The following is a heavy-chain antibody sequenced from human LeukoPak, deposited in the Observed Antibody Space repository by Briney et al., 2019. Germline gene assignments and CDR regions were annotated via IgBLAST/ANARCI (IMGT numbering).Heavy chain of an antibody. D-gene: IGHD3-10*01. J-gene: IGHJ6*03. Sequence: QLGGSLRLSCAASGFTFSDYSMHWVRQAPGKGLNWVAFIRYDGNNKYYADSVKGRFTISRDNAKNSLSLQMNSLRAEDTAVYYCARDHNYYGSGSSHYYYYYMDVWGKGTTVTVSS. CDR3: ARDHNYYGSGSSHYYYYYMDV. V-gene: IGHV3-30*02. CDR1: GFTFSDYS. CDR2: IRYDGNNK.